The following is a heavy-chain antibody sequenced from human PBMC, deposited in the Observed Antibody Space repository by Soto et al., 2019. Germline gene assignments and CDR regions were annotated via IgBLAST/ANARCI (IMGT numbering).Heavy chain of an antibody. CDR1: GFTFSSYS. D-gene: IGHD5-18*01. CDR2: ISSSSSTI. Sequence: EVQLVESGGGLVQPGGSLGLSCAASGFTFSSYSMNWVRQAPGKGLEWVSYISSSSSTIYYADSVKGRFTISRDNAKNSLYLQMNSLRDEDTAVYYCASLLGGYSYGPRYYYYGMDVWGQGTTVTVSS. CDR3: ASLLGGYSYGPRYYYYGMDV. V-gene: IGHV3-48*02. J-gene: IGHJ6*02.